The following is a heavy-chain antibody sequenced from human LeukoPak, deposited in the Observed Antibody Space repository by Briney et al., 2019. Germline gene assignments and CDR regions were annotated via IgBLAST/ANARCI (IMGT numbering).Heavy chain of an antibody. V-gene: IGHV4-34*01. Sequence: PSETLSLTCAVYGASFSGYYWSWIRQPPGKGLECIGEINDGGTTNYNPSLKSRDSISIDKSKNHFYLILTSVTAADTATYYCARSFYSNYDKWFDPWGQGTLVTVSS. CDR3: ARSFYSNYDKWFDP. D-gene: IGHD4-11*01. CDR1: GASFSGYY. J-gene: IGHJ5*02. CDR2: INDGGTT.